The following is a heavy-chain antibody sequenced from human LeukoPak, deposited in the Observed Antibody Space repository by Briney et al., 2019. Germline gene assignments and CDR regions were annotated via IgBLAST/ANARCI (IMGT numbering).Heavy chain of an antibody. Sequence: PPRTLSLTCAVSGGSITSSNRWSWVRQPPGKGLEWIGEMYHSGSTNNNPSLKSRVTISLDEYKKQFSLKLRSVTAADTAVDYCARANDYGDPLPRYMDVWGKGTTVTVSS. V-gene: IGHV4-4*03. CDR1: GGSITSSNR. CDR2: MYHSGST. J-gene: IGHJ6*03. D-gene: IGHD4-17*01. CDR3: ARANDYGDPLPRYMDV.